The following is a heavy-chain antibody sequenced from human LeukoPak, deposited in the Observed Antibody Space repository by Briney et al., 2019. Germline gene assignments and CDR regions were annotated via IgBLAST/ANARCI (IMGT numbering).Heavy chain of an antibody. J-gene: IGHJ4*02. CDR3: VRDSPGYGAYDFD. CDR1: GFTFSSYW. D-gene: IGHD5-12*01. V-gene: IGHV3-7*01. Sequence: GGSLRLSCAASGFTFSSYWMSWVRQAPGKGLEWVANIKEDGSAKYYVDSVKGRFTISRDNAKNSLYLQMNNLSAEDAAVYYCVRDSPGYGAYDFDWGQGTLVTVSS. CDR2: IKEDGSAK.